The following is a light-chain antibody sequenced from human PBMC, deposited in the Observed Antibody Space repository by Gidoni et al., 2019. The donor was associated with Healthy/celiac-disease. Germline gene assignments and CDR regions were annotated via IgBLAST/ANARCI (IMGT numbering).Light chain of an antibody. CDR3: MQALQTPLYT. CDR2: LGS. CDR1: QRLRHSNGYNY. J-gene: IGKJ2*01. V-gene: IGKV2-28*01. Sequence: DIVMTQSALSLPVTPGEQASISCRTSQRLRHSNGYNYLDWYLQKPGQSPQLLLYLGSNRASGVPDRFSGSGSGTDFTLKISRVEAEDVGVYYCMQALQTPLYTFGQGTKLEIK.